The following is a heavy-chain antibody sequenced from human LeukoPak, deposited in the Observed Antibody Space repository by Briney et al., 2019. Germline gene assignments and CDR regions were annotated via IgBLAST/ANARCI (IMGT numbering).Heavy chain of an antibody. D-gene: IGHD3-10*01. CDR3: ARVGTYYRSLDS. CDR1: GGSINDAS. CDR2: IYHSGGT. Sequence: PSETLSLTCTVSGGSINDASWNWIRKPPGQGLEWIGYIYHSGGTNYNPSLKSRVTISLETSKNQFSLKLSSVTAADTAVYYCARVGTYYRSLDSWGQGTLVTVSS. V-gene: IGHV4-59*01. J-gene: IGHJ4*02.